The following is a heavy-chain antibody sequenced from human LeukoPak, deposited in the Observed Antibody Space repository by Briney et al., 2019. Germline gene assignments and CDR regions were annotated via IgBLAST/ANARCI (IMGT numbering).Heavy chain of an antibody. CDR1: GFTFSDYY. D-gene: IGHD3-3*01. CDR3: ARDNARFFDAFDI. CDR2: ISSSGSTI. V-gene: IGHV3-11*04. J-gene: IGHJ3*02. Sequence: GGSLRLSCAASGFTFSDYYMSWIHQAPGKGLEWVSYISSSGSTIYYADSVKGRFTISRDNAKNSLYLQMNNLRAEDTAVYYCARDNARFFDAFDIWGQGTMVTVSS.